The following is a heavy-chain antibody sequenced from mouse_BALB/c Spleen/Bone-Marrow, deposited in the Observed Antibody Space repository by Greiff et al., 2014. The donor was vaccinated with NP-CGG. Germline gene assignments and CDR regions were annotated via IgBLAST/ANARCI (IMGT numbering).Heavy chain of an antibody. V-gene: IGHV1S29*02. D-gene: IGHD2-2*01. CDR1: GYTFTDYD. CDR3: AREGGYYDAMDY. CDR2: IYPYNGGT. J-gene: IGHJ4*01. Sequence: EVQLQQSGPELVKPGASVKISCKASGYTFTDYDKQWVKQSHGKSLEWIGYIYPYNGGTGYNQKFRSKATLTVDSSSSTAYMELRSLTSEDSAVYYCAREGGYYDAMDYWGQGTSVTVSS.